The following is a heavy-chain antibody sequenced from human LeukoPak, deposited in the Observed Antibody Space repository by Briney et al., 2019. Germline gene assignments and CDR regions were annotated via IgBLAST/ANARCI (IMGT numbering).Heavy chain of an antibody. CDR1: GFPFSSYW. CDR2: IKQDGSKK. D-gene: IGHD5-24*01. CDR3: TRVGYIDEGIDY. J-gene: IGHJ4*02. Sequence: PGGSLRLPCVASGFPFSSYWMTWVRQAPGKGLEWVANIKQDGSKKSYVDSVKGRFTISRDNAKNSPYLQMNSLRAEDTAIYYCTRVGYIDEGIDYWGQGTLVTVSS. V-gene: IGHV3-7*04.